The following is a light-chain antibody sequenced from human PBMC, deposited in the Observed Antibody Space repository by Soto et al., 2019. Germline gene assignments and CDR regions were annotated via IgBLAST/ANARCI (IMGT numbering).Light chain of an antibody. J-gene: IGLJ3*02. V-gene: IGLV2-11*01. CDR3: CSYAGSYTWV. CDR1: GSDVGGYNY. Sequence: QSALTQPRSVSGSLGHSVTISCTGTGSDVGGYNYVSWYQQHPGKAPKLMIYDVSKRPSGVPDRFSGSKSGNTASLTISGLQAEDEADYYCCSYAGSYTWVFGGGTKVTVL. CDR2: DVS.